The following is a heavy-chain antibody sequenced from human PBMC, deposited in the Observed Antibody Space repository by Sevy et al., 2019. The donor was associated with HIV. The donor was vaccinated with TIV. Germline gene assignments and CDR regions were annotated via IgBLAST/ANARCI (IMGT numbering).Heavy chain of an antibody. V-gene: IGHV4-61*01. J-gene: IGHJ5*02. CDR1: DGSLTSGSYY. CDR2: IHYSGGT. Sequence: SETLSLTCTVPDGSLTSGSYYWTWIRQSPGKGLEWIGYIHYSGGTNYNPSLNSRVTMSVDKSKNQFSLNLDSVTAADTAVYYCAREGYFGPGSGELRGFDAWGQGNLVTVSS. D-gene: IGHD3-10*01. CDR3: AREGYFGPGSGELRGFDA.